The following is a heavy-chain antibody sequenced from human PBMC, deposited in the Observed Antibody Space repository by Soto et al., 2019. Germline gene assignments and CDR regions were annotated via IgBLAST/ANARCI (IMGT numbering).Heavy chain of an antibody. J-gene: IGHJ6*02. V-gene: IGHV3-23*01. CDR3: ARDHVLELTTSFYYYGMDV. Sequence: ASGFTFNTYALTWFRQAPGRGLEWVSTITGSGESTHSADSVKGRFTISRDNSKNTLYLQMNRLRSDDTAVYYCARDHVLELTTSFYYYGMDVWGQGTTVTVS. CDR2: ITGSGEST. CDR1: GFTFNTYA. D-gene: IGHD4-17*01.